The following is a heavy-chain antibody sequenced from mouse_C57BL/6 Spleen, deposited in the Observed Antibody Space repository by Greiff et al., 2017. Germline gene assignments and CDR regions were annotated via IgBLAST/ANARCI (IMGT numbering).Heavy chain of an antibody. V-gene: IGHV5-17*01. CDR3: ARGAPYYYGSSYWYFDV. Sequence: EVQVVESGGGLVKPGGSLKLSCAASGFTFSDYGMHWVRQAPEKGLEWVAYISSGSSTIYYADTVKGRFTISRDNAKNTLFLQMTSLRSEDTAMYYCARGAPYYYGSSYWYFDVWGTGTTVTVSS. CDR1: GFTFSDYG. CDR2: ISSGSSTI. D-gene: IGHD1-1*01. J-gene: IGHJ1*03.